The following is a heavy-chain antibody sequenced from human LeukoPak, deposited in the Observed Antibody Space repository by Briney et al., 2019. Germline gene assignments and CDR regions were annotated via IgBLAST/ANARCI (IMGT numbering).Heavy chain of an antibody. CDR2: IYTSGST. CDR3: ARFYGDSTGVDY. J-gene: IGHJ4*02. CDR1: GGSISSGSYY. V-gene: IGHV4-61*02. D-gene: IGHD4-17*01. Sequence: PSQTLSLTCTVSGGSISSGSYYWSWIRQPAGKGLEWIGRIYTSGSTNYNPSLKSRVTISVDTSKNQFSLKLSSVTAADTAVYYCARFYGDSTGVDYWGQGTLVTVSS.